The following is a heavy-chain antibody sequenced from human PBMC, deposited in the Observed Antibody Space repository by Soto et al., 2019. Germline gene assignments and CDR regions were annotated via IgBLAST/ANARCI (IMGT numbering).Heavy chain of an antibody. CDR2: TYSGGST. D-gene: IGHD1-26*01. V-gene: IGHV3-53*01. Sequence: EVQLVESGGGLVQPGGSLRLSCVASGFTVSTYNMIWVRQAPVKGLEWVSVTYSGGSTQYADSVKGRFTVSRDNSKNTLYLQMSSLRDEDTAVYYCARKLSGAVQGWAYGMDVWGRGTTVTVSS. J-gene: IGHJ6*02. CDR1: GFTVSTYN. CDR3: ARKLSGAVQGWAYGMDV.